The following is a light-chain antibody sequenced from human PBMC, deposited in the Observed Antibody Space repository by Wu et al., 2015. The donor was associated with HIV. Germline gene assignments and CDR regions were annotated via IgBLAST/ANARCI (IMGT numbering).Light chain of an antibody. CDR3: QQSYSTPRVT. CDR1: QIISTY. CDR2: AAS. V-gene: IGKV1-NL1*01. J-gene: IGKJ3*01. Sequence: DIQMTQSPSSLSASVGDRVTITCRASQIISTYLNWYQQKPGKAPKLLIYAASTLESGVPSRFSGSGSGTDYTLTISSLQPEDFATYYCQQSYSTPRVTFGPGTKVHIK.